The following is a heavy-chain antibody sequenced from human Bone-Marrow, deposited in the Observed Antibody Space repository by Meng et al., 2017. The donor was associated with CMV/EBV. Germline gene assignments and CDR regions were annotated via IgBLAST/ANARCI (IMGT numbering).Heavy chain of an antibody. D-gene: IGHD2-2*01. CDR1: GFTFDDYS. V-gene: IGHV3-9*03. Sequence: SLKISCAASGFTFDDYSMHWVRQAPGKGLEWVSGISWNSDSIGYADSVKGRFTISRDNAKNSLYLQMNSLRAEDMALYSCAKDRGRGSTSSGYAFDIWGQGTMVTVAS. CDR2: ISWNSDSI. J-gene: IGHJ3*02. CDR3: AKDRGRGSTSSGYAFDI.